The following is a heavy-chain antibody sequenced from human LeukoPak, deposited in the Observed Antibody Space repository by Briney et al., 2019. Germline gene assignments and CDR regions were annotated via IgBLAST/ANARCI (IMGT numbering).Heavy chain of an antibody. Sequence: PGGSLRLSCAASGFTVSSNYMSWVRQAPGKGLEWVSAISGSGGSTYYADSVKGRFTISRDNAKNSLYLQMNSLRAEDTAVYYCARDYGGSSPFDYWGQGTLVTVSS. J-gene: IGHJ4*02. CDR1: GFTVSSNY. CDR3: ARDYGGSSPFDY. V-gene: IGHV3-11*04. D-gene: IGHD4-23*01. CDR2: ISGSGGST.